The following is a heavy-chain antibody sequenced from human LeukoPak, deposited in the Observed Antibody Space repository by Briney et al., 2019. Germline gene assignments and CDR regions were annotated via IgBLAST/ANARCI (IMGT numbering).Heavy chain of an antibody. CDR2: ISAYNGNT. CDR1: GYTFTSYG. V-gene: IGHV1-18*01. J-gene: IGHJ3*02. Sequence: ASVKVSCKASGYTFTSYGISWVRQAPGQGLEGMGWISAYNGNTNYAQKLQGRVTMTTDTSTSTAYMELRSLRSDDTAVYYCARDSVVGATTRAFDIWGQGTMVTVSS. D-gene: IGHD1-26*01. CDR3: ARDSVVGATTRAFDI.